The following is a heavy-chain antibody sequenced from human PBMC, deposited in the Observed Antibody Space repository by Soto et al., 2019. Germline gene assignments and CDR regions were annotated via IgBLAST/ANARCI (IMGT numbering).Heavy chain of an antibody. D-gene: IGHD6-19*01. CDR1: GFTLSSYW. CDR3: ARGSGWLSDY. Sequence: DVQLVESGGGLVQPGGSLRLSCAVSGFTLSSYWMNWVRQAPGKGLEWVAVIKQDGSETYYVDSVKGRFTISRDSENNSLYLHMNSLRGEDTAVYYCARGSGWLSDYWGRGTLVIVSS. V-gene: IGHV3-7*03. J-gene: IGHJ4*02. CDR2: IKQDGSET.